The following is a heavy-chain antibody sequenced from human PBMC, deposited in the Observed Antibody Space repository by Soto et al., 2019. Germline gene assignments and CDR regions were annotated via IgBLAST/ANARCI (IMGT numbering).Heavy chain of an antibody. J-gene: IGHJ5*02. CDR1: GFSLSTSGVG. CDR2: IYWNDDK. V-gene: IGHV2-5*01. Sequence: QITLKESGPKLVKPTQTLTLTCTFAGFSLSTSGVGVGWIRQPPGKALEWLALIYWNDDKRYSPSLKSRLTITKDTSKNQVVLTMTNMDPVDTATYYCAHRELSSSSRDNWFDPCSQGTLVTVSS. D-gene: IGHD6-6*01. CDR3: AHRELSSSSRDNWFDP.